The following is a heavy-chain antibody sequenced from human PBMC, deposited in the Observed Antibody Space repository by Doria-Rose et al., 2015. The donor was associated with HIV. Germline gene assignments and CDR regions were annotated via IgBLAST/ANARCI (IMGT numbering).Heavy chain of an antibody. Sequence: VTLKESGPVLVKPTETLTLTCTVSGVSLSSPGMGGSWTRQPPGKALEWLANIFSDDERSYKTSLKSRLTISRGTSKSQVVLTMTDMDPVDTATYYCARIKSSRWYHKYYFDFWGQGTLVIVSA. V-gene: IGHV2-26*01. D-gene: IGHD6-13*01. CDR1: GVSLSSPGMG. CDR2: IFSDDER. J-gene: IGHJ4*02. CDR3: ARIKSSRWYHKYYFDF.